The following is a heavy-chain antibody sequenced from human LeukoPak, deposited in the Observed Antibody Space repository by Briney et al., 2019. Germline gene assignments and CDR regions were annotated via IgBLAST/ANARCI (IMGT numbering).Heavy chain of an antibody. CDR2: TYYRSTWYT. CDR3: ARDRTAVVIDY. CDR1: GDSISSNSAA. D-gene: IGHD5-18*01. V-gene: IGHV6-1*01. J-gene: IGHJ4*02. Sequence: SQTLSLTCAISGDSISSNSAAWNWIRQSPPRGLEWLGRTYYRSTWYTTYAISVKSRIIITPDTSKNQFSLQLNSVTPEDTAVYFCARDRTAVVIDYWGQGTLVTVSS.